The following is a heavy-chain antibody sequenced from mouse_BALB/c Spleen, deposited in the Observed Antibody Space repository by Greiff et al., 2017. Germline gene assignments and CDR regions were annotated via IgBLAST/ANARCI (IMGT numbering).Heavy chain of an antibody. V-gene: IGHV1-69*02. J-gene: IGHJ2*01. Sequence: QVQLQQPGAELVKPGAPVKLSCKASGYTFTSYWMNWVKQRPGRGLEWIGRIDPSDSETHYNQKFKDKATLTVDKSSSTAYIQLSSLTSEDSAVYYCARSHDFDYWGQGTTLTVSS. CDR1: GYTFTSYW. D-gene: IGHD6-1*01. CDR3: ARSHDFDY. CDR2: IDPSDSET.